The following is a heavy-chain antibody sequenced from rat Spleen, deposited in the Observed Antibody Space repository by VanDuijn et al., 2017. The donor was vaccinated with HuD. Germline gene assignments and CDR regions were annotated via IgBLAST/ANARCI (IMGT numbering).Heavy chain of an antibody. CDR3: TTYSDYATSPFAY. CDR2: INYEG. CDR1: GFTFSDYN. Sequence: EVQLVESGGGLVQPGRSLKLSCAASGFTFSDYNMAWVRQAPKKGLEWVASINYEGSRFTVSRHNAKSTLYLQMGSLRSEDTATYYCTTYSDYATSPFAYWGRGTLVTVSS. V-gene: IGHV5S10*01. J-gene: IGHJ3*01. D-gene: IGHD1-6*01.